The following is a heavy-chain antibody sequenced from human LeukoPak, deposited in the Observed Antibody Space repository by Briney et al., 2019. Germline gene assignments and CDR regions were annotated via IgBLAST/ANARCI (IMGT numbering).Heavy chain of an antibody. D-gene: IGHD3-3*01. J-gene: IGHJ4*02. V-gene: IGHV4-59*02. CDR3: ARGFCSDEICQVFTH. CDR2: ISHNGNI. CDR1: GGAVNSYY. Sequence: PSETLSLTCNVSGGAVNSYYWSWIRQTPGEGLKWIGYISHNGNIDYAPSLKSRVTMSIDTTKNQFSLKLTSVTAADTAPYFCARGFCSDEICQVFTHWGQGILVTVSS.